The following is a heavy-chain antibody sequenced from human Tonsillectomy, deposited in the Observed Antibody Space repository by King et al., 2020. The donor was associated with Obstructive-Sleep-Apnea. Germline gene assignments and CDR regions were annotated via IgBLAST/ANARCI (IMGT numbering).Heavy chain of an antibody. CDR2: FYYSGNT. CDR1: GGSITNTSFY. CDR3: ARAPVYCRGGDCYFRNWFDA. J-gene: IGHJ5*02. Sequence: QMQLQESGPGLVKPSETLSLTCSVSGGSITNTSFYWGWIRQPPGKGLEWIGTFYYSGNTYYNVSLKSRVTISTDTSKNQFSLTVNSVTAADTAVYYCARAPVYCRGGDCYFRNWFDAWGQGTLVTVSS. D-gene: IGHD2-15*01. V-gene: IGHV4-39*07.